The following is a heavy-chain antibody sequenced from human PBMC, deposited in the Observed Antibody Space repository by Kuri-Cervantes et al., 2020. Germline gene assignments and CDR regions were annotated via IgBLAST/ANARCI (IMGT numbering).Heavy chain of an antibody. Sequence: GESLKISCAASGSTFSSYEMNWVRQAPGKGLEWVTNINQDGSDKYYVDSVKGRFTISRDNAKNSLYLQMNSLRAEDTAVYYCLVRGISRPYWGQGTLVTVSS. CDR2: INQDGSDK. CDR1: GSTFSSYE. J-gene: IGHJ4*02. CDR3: LVRGISRPY. D-gene: IGHD3-10*01. V-gene: IGHV3-7*01.